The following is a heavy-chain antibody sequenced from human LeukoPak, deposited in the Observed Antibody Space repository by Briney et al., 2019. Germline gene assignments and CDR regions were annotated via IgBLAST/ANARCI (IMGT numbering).Heavy chain of an antibody. CDR2: INHRGGT. V-gene: IGHV4-34*01. CDR1: GESFGDYY. CDR3: VRLLPMIRGHWFDP. J-gene: IGHJ5*02. Sequence: ASETLSLTCAVYGESFGDYYWSWIRQSPGKGLEWIGDINHRGGTNYNASLKSRVTLFVHTSKNQFSLQLTSVTAADTAMYYCVRLLPMIRGHWFDPWCQGTLVTVSS. D-gene: IGHD3-10*01.